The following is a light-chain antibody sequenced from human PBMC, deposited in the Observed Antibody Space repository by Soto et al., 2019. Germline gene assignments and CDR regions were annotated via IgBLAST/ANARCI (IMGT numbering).Light chain of an antibody. CDR2: ESS. CDR1: QDISNY. CDR3: QQYDSPPLT. V-gene: IGKV1-33*01. J-gene: IGKJ4*01. Sequence: DIQMTQSPSSLSASVGDRVTITCQASQDISNYLNWYQQKPGKAPELLIYESSNLEGGVPPNFSGSGSGTDFSLTISSLQPEDVATYYCQQYDSPPLTFDGGTKVELK.